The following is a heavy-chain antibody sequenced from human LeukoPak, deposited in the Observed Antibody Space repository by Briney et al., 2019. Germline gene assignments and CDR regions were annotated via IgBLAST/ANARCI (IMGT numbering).Heavy chain of an antibody. CDR2: ITHSGNT. D-gene: IGHD2-21*01. V-gene: IGHV4-38-2*01. CDR1: GFSISSTYY. CDR3: TRINAPVATFDY. Sequence: SETLSLTCAVSGFSISSTYYGAWIRQTPGKGLEWIATITHSGNTYYISSLESRLTISLDTSKRHFSLRLTSVTAADTAVYYCTRINAPVATFDYWGLGTLVAVSS. J-gene: IGHJ4*02.